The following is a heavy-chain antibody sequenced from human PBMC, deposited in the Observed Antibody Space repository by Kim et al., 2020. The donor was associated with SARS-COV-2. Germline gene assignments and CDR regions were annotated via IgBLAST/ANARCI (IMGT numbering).Heavy chain of an antibody. Sequence: SETLSLTCTVSGGSISSSSYYWGWIRQPPGKGLEWIGSIYYSGSTYYNPSLKSRVTISVDTSKNQFSLKLSSVTAADTAVYYCARHEGLAGYALVFGAF. J-gene: IGHJ3*01. V-gene: IGHV4-39*01. D-gene: IGHD3-16*01. CDR3: ARHEGLAGYALVFGAF. CDR2: IYYSGST. CDR1: GGSISSSSYY.